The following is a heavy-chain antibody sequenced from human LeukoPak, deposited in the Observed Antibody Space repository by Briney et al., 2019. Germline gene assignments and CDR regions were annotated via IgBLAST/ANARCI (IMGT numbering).Heavy chain of an antibody. V-gene: IGHV3-33*08. CDR1: GFTFSSYA. CDR2: IWYDGSNK. Sequence: PGGSLRLSCAVSGFTFSSYAITWVRQAPGKGLEWVAVIWYDGSNKYYADSVKGRFTISRDNSKNTLYLQMNSLRAEDTAVYYCASTSGWYEPIDYWGQGTLVTVSS. D-gene: IGHD6-19*01. CDR3: ASTSGWYEPIDY. J-gene: IGHJ4*02.